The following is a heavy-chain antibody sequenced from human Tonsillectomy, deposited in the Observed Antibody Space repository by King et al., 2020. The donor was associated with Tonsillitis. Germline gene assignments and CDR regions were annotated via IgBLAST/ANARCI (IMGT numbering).Heavy chain of an antibody. CDR1: GYTFTSYY. CDR3: ARDPGYYYDSSGYYYVGATFDY. V-gene: IGHV1-46*03. J-gene: IGHJ4*02. CDR2: INPSGGST. Sequence: VQLVESGAEVKKPGASVKVSCKASGYTFTSYYMHWVRQAPGQGLEWMGIINPSGGSTSYAQKFQGRVTMTRDTSTSTVYMELSSLRSEDTAVNYCARDPGYYYDSSGYYYVGATFDYWGQGTLVTVSS. D-gene: IGHD3-22*01.